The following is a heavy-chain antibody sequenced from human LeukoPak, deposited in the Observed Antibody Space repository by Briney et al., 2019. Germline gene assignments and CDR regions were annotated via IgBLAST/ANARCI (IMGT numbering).Heavy chain of an antibody. V-gene: IGHV4-39*01. CDR1: GGSISSSDYF. D-gene: IGHD5-18*01. CDR3: ARFGNSYGFN. J-gene: IGHJ4*02. Sequence: SETLSLTCTVSGGSISSSDYFWGWIRQPPGKGLEWIGNIHYSGSTYYNPSLKNRVTISVETSRNQFSLKLSSVTAADTAVYYCARFGNSYGFNWGQGTLVTVSS. CDR2: IHYSGST.